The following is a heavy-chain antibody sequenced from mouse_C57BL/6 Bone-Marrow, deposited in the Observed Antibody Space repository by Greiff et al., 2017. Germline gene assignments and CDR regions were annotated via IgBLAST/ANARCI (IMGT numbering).Heavy chain of an antibody. CDR3: ARERDDYDEFAY. J-gene: IGHJ3*01. Sequence: QVQLQQPGAELVKPGASVKLSCKASGYTFTSYWMHWVKQRPGQGLEWIGMIHPNSGSTNYNEKFKSKATLTVDKSSSTAYMQLSSLTSEDSAVYYCARERDDYDEFAYWGQETLVTVSA. CDR2: IHPNSGST. V-gene: IGHV1-64*01. D-gene: IGHD2-4*01. CDR1: GYTFTSYW.